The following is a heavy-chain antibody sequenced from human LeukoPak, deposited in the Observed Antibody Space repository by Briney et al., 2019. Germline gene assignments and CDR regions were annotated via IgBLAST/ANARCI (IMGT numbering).Heavy chain of an antibody. Sequence: GGSLRLSCAASGFTFSYYAMHWVRQAPGKGLEWVSVIYSGGSTYYADSVKGRFTISRDNSKNTLYLQMNSLRAEDTAVYYCARDDSYGYGTDYWGQGTLVTVSS. CDR1: GFTFSYYA. CDR3: ARDDSYGYGTDY. V-gene: IGHV3-66*01. CDR2: IYSGGST. D-gene: IGHD5-18*01. J-gene: IGHJ4*02.